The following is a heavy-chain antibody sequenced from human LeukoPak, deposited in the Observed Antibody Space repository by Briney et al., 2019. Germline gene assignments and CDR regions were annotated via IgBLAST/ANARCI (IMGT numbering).Heavy chain of an antibody. J-gene: IGHJ4*02. D-gene: IGHD2-15*01. CDR2: IYYSGST. CDR1: GGSISSYY. Sequence: PSETLSLTCTVSGGSISSYYWSWIRQPPGKGLEWIGYIYYSGSTNYNPSLKSRVTISVDTSKNQFSLKLSSVTAADTAVYYCAREAVGAAPDYWGQGTLVTVSS. V-gene: IGHV4-59*12. CDR3: AREAVGAAPDY.